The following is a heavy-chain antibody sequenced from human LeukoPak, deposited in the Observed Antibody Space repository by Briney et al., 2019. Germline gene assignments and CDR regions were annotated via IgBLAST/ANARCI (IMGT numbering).Heavy chain of an antibody. Sequence: SETLSLTCTVSGGSISSYYWSWIRQPPGKGLEWIGYIYYSGSTNYNPSLKSRVTISVDTSKNQFSLKLSSVTAADTAVYYCARDSRYDSSGYTFDYWGQGTLVTVSS. D-gene: IGHD3-22*01. CDR2: IYYSGST. J-gene: IGHJ4*02. CDR1: GGSISSYY. CDR3: ARDSRYDSSGYTFDY. V-gene: IGHV4-59*12.